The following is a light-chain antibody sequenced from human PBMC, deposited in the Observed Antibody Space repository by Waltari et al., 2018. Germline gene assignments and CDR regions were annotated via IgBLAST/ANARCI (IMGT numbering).Light chain of an antibody. J-gene: IGKJ4*01. V-gene: IGKV3-15*01. Sequence: MTQSPATLSVSPGERATLSCRASQSVSSNLAWYQQKPGQAPRLLIYGASTRATGIPARFSGSGSGTEFTLTISSLQSEDFAVYYCQQYNNWPGTFGGGTKVEIK. CDR1: QSVSSN. CDR2: GAS. CDR3: QQYNNWPGT.